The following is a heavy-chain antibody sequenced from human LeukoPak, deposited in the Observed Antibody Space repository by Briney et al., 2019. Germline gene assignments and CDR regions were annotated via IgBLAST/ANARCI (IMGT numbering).Heavy chain of an antibody. D-gene: IGHD2-2*01. CDR3: ARGPVVPAAMSLFDI. V-gene: IGHV4-34*01. J-gene: IGHJ3*02. CDR1: GGSFSGYY. CDR2: INHSGST. Sequence: SETLSLTCAVYGGSFSGYYWSWIRQPPGKGLEWIGEINHSGSTNYNPSLKSRVTISVDTSKNHFSLKLSSVTAADTAVYYCARGPVVPAAMSLFDIWGQGTMVSVSS.